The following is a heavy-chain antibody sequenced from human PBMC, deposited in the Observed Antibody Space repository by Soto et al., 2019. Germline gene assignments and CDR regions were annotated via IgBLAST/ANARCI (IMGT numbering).Heavy chain of an antibody. CDR2: IYSGGST. CDR3: ARDLSWGEYYYYYYGMDV. J-gene: IGHJ6*02. D-gene: IGHD3-16*01. CDR1: GFTVSSNY. Sequence: GGSLRLSCAASGFTVSSNYMSWVRQAPGKGLEWVSVIYSGGSTYYADSVKGRFTISRDNSKNTLYLQMNSLRAEDTAVYYCARDLSWGEYYYYYYGMDVWGQGTTVTVSS. V-gene: IGHV3-66*01.